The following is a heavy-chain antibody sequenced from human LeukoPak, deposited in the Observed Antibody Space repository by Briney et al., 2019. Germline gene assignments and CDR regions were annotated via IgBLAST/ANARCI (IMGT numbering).Heavy chain of an antibody. D-gene: IGHD4-11*01. CDR1: GFTFSSYE. J-gene: IGHJ4*02. Sequence: PGGSLRLSXAASGFTFSSYEMNWVRQAPGKGLEWVSYISSSGSTIYYADSVKGRSTISRDNAKNSLYLQMNSLRAEDTAVYYCARTMYSNYVFDYWGQGTLVTVSS. CDR2: ISSSGSTI. V-gene: IGHV3-48*03. CDR3: ARTMYSNYVFDY.